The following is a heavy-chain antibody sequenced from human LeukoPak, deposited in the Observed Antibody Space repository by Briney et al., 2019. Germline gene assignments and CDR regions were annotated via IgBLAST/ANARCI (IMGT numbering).Heavy chain of an antibody. CDR2: ISSSSSYI. CDR1: GFTFSSYS. V-gene: IGHV3-21*01. CDR3: ARSANGGDAFDI. J-gene: IGHJ3*02. Sequence: GGSLRLSCAASGFTFSSYSMNWVRQAPGKGLEWVSSISSSSSYIYYADSVKGRFTISRDNAKNSLYLQMNSLRAEDTAVYYCARSANGGDAFDIWGQGTMVTVPS.